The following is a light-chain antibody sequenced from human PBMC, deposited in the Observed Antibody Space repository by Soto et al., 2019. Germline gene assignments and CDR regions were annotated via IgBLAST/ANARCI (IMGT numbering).Light chain of an antibody. CDR1: SSDVGDYEH. Sequence: QSALTQPPSVSGSPGQSVTISCTVTSSDVGDYEHVSWYQQAPGTAPKLIIFDVTNRPSGVPDRFSGSKSGNTPSLTIFGLHAEDEADYYCSLYTSSSTWVFGGGTKVTVL. V-gene: IGLV2-18*01. J-gene: IGLJ3*02. CDR2: DVT. CDR3: SLYTSSSTWV.